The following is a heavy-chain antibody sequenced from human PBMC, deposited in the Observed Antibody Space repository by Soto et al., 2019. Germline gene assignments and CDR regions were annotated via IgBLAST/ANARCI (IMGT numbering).Heavy chain of an antibody. Sequence: PSETLSLTCTVSGGSIINYYWTWIRQPAGKGLEWVGRIYSSGSASYNPSLKSRLSMSVDTSKNQFTLKLTSVTAADTALYYCARQTTSSSSWFDFWGHGTLVTVSS. CDR2: IYSSGSA. CDR1: GGSIINYY. V-gene: IGHV4-4*07. J-gene: IGHJ5*01. CDR3: ARQTTSSSSWFDF. D-gene: IGHD6-13*01.